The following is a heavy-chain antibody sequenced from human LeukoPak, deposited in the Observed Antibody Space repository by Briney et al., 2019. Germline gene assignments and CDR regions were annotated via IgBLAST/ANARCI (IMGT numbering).Heavy chain of an antibody. D-gene: IGHD3-16*01. V-gene: IGHV4-59*01. Sequence: SETLSLTCTVSGGSISSYYWSWIRQPPGKGLEWIGYIYYSGRTNYNPSLKSRVTISVDTSKNQFSLKLSSVTAADTAVYYCARVPYYDYVWGSSPDYGMDVWGQGTTVTVSS. J-gene: IGHJ6*02. CDR2: IYYSGRT. CDR3: ARVPYYDYVWGSSPDYGMDV. CDR1: GGSISSYY.